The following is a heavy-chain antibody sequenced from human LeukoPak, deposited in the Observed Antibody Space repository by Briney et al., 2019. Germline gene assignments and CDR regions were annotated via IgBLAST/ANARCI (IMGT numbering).Heavy chain of an antibody. J-gene: IGHJ4*02. D-gene: IGHD3-3*01. Sequence: SETLSLTCTVSGGSISSYYWSWIRQPPGKGLEWIGYIYYSGSTNYNPSLKSRVTISVDTSKNQFSLKLSSVTAADTAVYYCGSPYAFWSRYYSYWGQGTLVTVSS. CDR3: GSPYAFWSRYYSY. CDR1: GGSISSYY. V-gene: IGHV4-59*01. CDR2: IYYSGST.